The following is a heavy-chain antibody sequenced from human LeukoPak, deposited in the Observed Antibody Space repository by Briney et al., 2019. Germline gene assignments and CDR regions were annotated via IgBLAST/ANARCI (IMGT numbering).Heavy chain of an antibody. CDR1: GFTFSSYA. CDR2: ISGSGGST. J-gene: IGHJ4*02. Sequence: GGSLRLSCAASGFTFSSYAMSWVRQAPGKGLEWVSAISGSGGSTYYADSVKGRFTISRDNSKNTLYLQMNSLRAEDTAVYYCAGTGIYDFWSGYYGFDYWGQGTLATVSS. V-gene: IGHV3-23*01. D-gene: IGHD3-3*01. CDR3: AGTGIYDFWSGYYGFDY.